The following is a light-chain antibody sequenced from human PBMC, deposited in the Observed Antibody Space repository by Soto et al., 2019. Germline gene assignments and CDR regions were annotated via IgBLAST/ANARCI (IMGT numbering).Light chain of an antibody. Sequence: QSALTQPPSASGSPGQSVTISCTGTSSDVGGYNYVSWYQQHPGKAPKLMIYEVSKRPSGVPDRFSGSKSDNTASLTVSGLQAEDDGDYYCYSYAGSDNWVFGGGTKLTVL. V-gene: IGLV2-8*01. CDR1: SSDVGGYNY. J-gene: IGLJ3*02. CDR2: EVS. CDR3: YSYAGSDNWV.